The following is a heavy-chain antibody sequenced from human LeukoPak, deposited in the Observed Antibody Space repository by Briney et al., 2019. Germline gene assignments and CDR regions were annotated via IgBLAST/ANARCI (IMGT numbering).Heavy chain of an antibody. J-gene: IGHJ6*03. D-gene: IGHD6-13*01. CDR1: GASFSSYY. CDR2: IYYSGST. CDR3: ARAAPGIAAAWYMDV. V-gene: IGHV4-59*01. Sequence: SETLSLTCGVYGASFSSYYWSWIRQPPGKGLEWIGYIYYSGSTNYNPSLKSRVTISVDTSKNQFSLKLSSVTAADTAVYYCARAAPGIAAAWYMDVWGKGTTVTVSS.